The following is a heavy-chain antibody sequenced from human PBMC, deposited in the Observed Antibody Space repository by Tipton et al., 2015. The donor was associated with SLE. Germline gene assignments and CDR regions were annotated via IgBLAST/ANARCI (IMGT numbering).Heavy chain of an antibody. CDR3: ARDRSSSWYGDWFDP. CDR2: LYHSGRT. CDR1: GYSISSGYY. D-gene: IGHD6-13*01. J-gene: IGHJ5*02. Sequence: TLSLTCTVSGYSISSGYYWGWIRQPPGKGLEWIGSLYHSGRTYYNPSLKSRVTISLDTSKNQFSLKLSSVTAADTALYYYARDRSSSWYGDWFDPWGQGTLVTVSS. V-gene: IGHV4-38-2*02.